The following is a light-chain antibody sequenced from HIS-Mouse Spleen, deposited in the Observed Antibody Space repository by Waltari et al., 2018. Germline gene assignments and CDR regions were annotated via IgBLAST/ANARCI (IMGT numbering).Light chain of an antibody. CDR3: CSYAGSYTWV. CDR2: DVS. Sequence: QSALTQPRPVSGSPGKSVTISSTGTSSDVGGYNYVSWYQQPPGKAPKLMIYDVSKRPSGVPDRFSGSKSGNTASLTISGLQAEDEADYYCCSYAGSYTWVFGGGTKLTVL. V-gene: IGLV2-11*01. J-gene: IGLJ3*02. CDR1: SSDVGGYNY.